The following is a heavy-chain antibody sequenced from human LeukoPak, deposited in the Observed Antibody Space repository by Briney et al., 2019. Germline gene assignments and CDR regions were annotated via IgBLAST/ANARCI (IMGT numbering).Heavy chain of an antibody. J-gene: IGHJ4*02. D-gene: IGHD3-22*01. CDR2: FSRNSGSI. CDR3: AKARGGYYDSSGYYFDY. Sequence: GGSLRLSCAASGFTFDDYAMHWVRQAPGKGLGWVSGFSRNSGSIGYADSVKGRFTISRDNAKNSLYLQMNSLRAEDTALYYCAKARGGYYDSSGYYFDYWGQGTLVTVSS. CDR1: GFTFDDYA. V-gene: IGHV3-9*01.